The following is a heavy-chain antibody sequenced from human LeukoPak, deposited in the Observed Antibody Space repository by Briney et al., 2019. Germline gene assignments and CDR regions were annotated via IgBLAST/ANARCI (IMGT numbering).Heavy chain of an antibody. CDR1: GFTFSSYG. CDR3: ARTKEMASISYFDS. CDR2: IRYDGTNE. V-gene: IGHV3-30*02. D-gene: IGHD5-24*01. Sequence: GGSLRLSCAASGFTFSSYGMHWVRQAPGKGLEWVAFIRYDGTNEYYADSVKGRFTISRDNAKNSLYLQMNSLRAEDTAVYYCARTKEMASISYFDSWGQGTLVTVSS. J-gene: IGHJ4*02.